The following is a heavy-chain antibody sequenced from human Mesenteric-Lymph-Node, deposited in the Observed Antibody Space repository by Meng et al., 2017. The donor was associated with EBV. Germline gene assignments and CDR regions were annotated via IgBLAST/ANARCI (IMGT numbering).Heavy chain of an antibody. J-gene: IGHJ5*02. CDR3: ARATVKNWFDP. V-gene: IGHV4-61*01. D-gene: IGHD4-17*01. CDR2: IYYSGST. Sequence: VPLRQSGPGLVKPSEPLSLTCTVAGGSVSSGSYYWSWIRQPPGKGLEWIGYIYYSGSTNYNPSLKSRVTISVDTSKNQFSLKLSSVTAADTAVYYCARATVKNWFDPWGQGTLVTVSS. CDR1: GGSVSSGSYY.